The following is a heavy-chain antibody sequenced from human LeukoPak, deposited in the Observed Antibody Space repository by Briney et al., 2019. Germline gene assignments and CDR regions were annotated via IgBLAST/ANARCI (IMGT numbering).Heavy chain of an antibody. J-gene: IGHJ6*02. CDR2: ISVYNGDT. V-gene: IGHV1-18*01. CDR1: GYTFINYG. Sequence: ASVKVSCKASGYTFINYGISWVRQAPGQGLEWTGWISVYNGDTNYEQKFQGRVTMTTDTSTNTAYMELRSLRSDDTAVYYCARDGASWRASLITFYYDAMDVWGQGTTVTVSS. CDR3: ARDGASWRASLITFYYDAMDV. D-gene: IGHD3-10*01.